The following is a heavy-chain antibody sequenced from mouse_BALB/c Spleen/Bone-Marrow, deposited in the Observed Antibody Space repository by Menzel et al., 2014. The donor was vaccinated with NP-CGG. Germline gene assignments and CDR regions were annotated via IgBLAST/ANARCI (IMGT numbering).Heavy chain of an antibody. V-gene: IGHV14-3*02. CDR2: IDPANGNT. D-gene: IGHD1-2*01. CDR1: GFNIKDTY. Sequence: EVQLQQSGAELVKPGASVKLSCTASGFNIKDTYMHWVKQRPEQGLGWIGRIDPANGNTKYDPKFQGKATITTDTSSNTAYLQVSSLTSEDTSVYYCASATTPTYYAMDYCGQGTSVTVSS. J-gene: IGHJ4*01. CDR3: ASATTPTYYAMDY.